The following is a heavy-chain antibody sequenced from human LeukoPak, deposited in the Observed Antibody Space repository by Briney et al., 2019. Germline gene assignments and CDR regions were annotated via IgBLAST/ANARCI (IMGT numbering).Heavy chain of an antibody. CDR1: GGSISTSY. D-gene: IGHD3-22*01. CDR2: IYNSGST. V-gene: IGHV4-59*01. CDR3: ARHMVYYYDSSGHGFDV. J-gene: IGHJ3*01. Sequence: SETLSLTCTVSGGSISTSYWSWIRQPPGKGLEWTGYIYNSGSTNYNPSLKSRVTISVDTSKTQFSLKLSSVTAADTAVYYCARHMVYYYDSSGHGFDVWGQGTMVTVSS.